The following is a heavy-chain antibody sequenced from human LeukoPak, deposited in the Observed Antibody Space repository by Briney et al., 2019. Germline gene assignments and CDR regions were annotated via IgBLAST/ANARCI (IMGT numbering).Heavy chain of an antibody. D-gene: IGHD3-22*01. CDR1: GYTFASYG. V-gene: IGHV1-18*01. CDR3: ARDKQPYDSSGWFDY. CDR2: ISAYDGNT. Sequence: ASVKVSCKASGYTFASYGISWVRQAPGQGLEWMGWISAYDGNTNYAQKFQGRVTITADESTSTAYMELSSLRSEDTAVYYCARDKQPYDSSGWFDYWGQGTLVTVSS. J-gene: IGHJ4*02.